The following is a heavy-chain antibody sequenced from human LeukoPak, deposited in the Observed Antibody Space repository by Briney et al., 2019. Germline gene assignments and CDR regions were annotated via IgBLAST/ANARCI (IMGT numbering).Heavy chain of an antibody. J-gene: IGHJ4*02. CDR3: ASYVWGSYRSYYFDY. Sequence: SETLSLTCAVYGGSFSGYYWSWIRQPPGKGLEWIGEINHSGSTNYNPSLKSRVTISVDTSKNQFSLKLSSVTAADTAVYYCASYVWGSYRSYYFDYWGQGTLVTVSS. D-gene: IGHD3-16*02. CDR1: GGSFSGYY. V-gene: IGHV4-34*01. CDR2: INHSGST.